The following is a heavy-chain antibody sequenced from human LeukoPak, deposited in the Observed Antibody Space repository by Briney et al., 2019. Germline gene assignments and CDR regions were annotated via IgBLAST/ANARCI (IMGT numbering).Heavy chain of an antibody. CDR2: ISTYNGNT. CDR1: GYTFSNFG. Sequence: ASVKVSCKTSGYTFSNFGINWVRQAPGQGLEWMGWISTYNGNTNYAQKFQGRVTMTTDTSTSTAYMELRSLRSDDTAVYYCARDSKVGRAFGCWGQGTLVTVSS. J-gene: IGHJ4*02. D-gene: IGHD1-26*01. CDR3: ARDSKVGRAFGC. V-gene: IGHV1-18*01.